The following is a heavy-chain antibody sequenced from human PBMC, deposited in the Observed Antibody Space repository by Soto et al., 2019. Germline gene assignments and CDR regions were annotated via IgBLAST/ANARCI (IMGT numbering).Heavy chain of an antibody. CDR3: AREGRNYYGSGTSYGMDV. D-gene: IGHD3-10*01. Sequence: GGSLRLSCAASGFTFSSYAMHWVRQAPGKGLEWVAVISYDGSNKYYADSVKGRFTISRDNSKNTLYLQMNSLRGEDTAVYYCAREGRNYYGSGTSYGMDVWGQGTTVTVSS. J-gene: IGHJ6*02. CDR1: GFTFSSYA. CDR2: ISYDGSNK. V-gene: IGHV3-30-3*01.